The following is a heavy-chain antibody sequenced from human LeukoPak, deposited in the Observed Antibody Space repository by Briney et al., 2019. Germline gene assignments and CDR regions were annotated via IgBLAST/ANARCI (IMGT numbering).Heavy chain of an antibody. Sequence: GRSLRLSCAASGFAFSSYSMNWVRQAPGKGLEWVSSISSSSSYIYYADSVKGRFTISRDNAKNSLYLQMNSLRAEDTAVYYCARDQGVPGIAAAGTPVDYWGQGTLVTVSS. CDR3: ARDQGVPGIAAAGTPVDY. J-gene: IGHJ4*02. D-gene: IGHD6-13*01. V-gene: IGHV3-21*01. CDR2: ISSSSSYI. CDR1: GFAFSSYS.